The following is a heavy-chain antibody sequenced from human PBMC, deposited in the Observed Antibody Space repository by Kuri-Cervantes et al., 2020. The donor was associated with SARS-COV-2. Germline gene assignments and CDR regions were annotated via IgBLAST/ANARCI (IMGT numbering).Heavy chain of an antibody. CDR1: GFTFSSYA. J-gene: IGHJ4*02. V-gene: IGHV3-64*04. CDR2: ISSNGGST. D-gene: IGHD2-15*01. Sequence: GESLKISCSASGFTFSSYAMHWVRQAPGKGLEYVSAISSNGGSTYYADSVKGRFTISRDNSKNSLYQQRNSLRDEDTAVYYCARIKGSGAFDYWGQGTLVTVSS. CDR3: ARIKGSGAFDY.